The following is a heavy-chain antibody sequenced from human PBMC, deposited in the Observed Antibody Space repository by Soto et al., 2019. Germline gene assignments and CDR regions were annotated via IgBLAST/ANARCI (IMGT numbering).Heavy chain of an antibody. Sequence: GESLKISCQGSGYSFTSYWIGWVRQMPGKGLEWMGIIYPGDSDTRYSPSFQGQVTISADKSISTAYLQWSSLKASDTAMYYCARRRSYPDSSGYYPTYYFDYWGQGTLVTVSS. CDR1: GYSFTSYW. CDR2: IYPGDSDT. V-gene: IGHV5-51*01. J-gene: IGHJ4*02. D-gene: IGHD3-22*01. CDR3: ARRRSYPDSSGYYPTYYFDY.